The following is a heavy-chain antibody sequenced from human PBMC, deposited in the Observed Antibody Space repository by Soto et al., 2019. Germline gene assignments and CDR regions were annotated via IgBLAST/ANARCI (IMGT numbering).Heavy chain of an antibody. D-gene: IGHD1-1*01. Sequence: QVQLVESGGGVVQPGRSLRLSCAASGFTFSSYGMHWVRQAPGKGLEWVAAIWYDGNNKYYADSVKGRFTISRDNSKNTLYLQMNSLRAEDTAVYYCARDHLQAEGNWNDAENFDYWGQGTLVTVSS. CDR2: IWYDGNNK. J-gene: IGHJ4*02. CDR1: GFTFSSYG. V-gene: IGHV3-33*01. CDR3: ARDHLQAEGNWNDAENFDY.